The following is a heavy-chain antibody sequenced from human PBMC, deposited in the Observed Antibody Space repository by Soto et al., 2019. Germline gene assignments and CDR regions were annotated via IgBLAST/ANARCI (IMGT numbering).Heavy chain of an antibody. CDR3: MLGSGWKDFDY. J-gene: IGHJ4*02. D-gene: IGHD3-22*01. CDR1: GGSISSSSYY. CDR2: IYYSGST. V-gene: IGHV4-39*01. Sequence: SETLSLTCTVSGGSISSSSYYWGWIRQPPGKGLEWIGNIYYSGSTYYNPSLKSRVTISVDTSKNQFSLKLSSVTAADTAVYYCMLGSGWKDFDYWGQGTLVTV.